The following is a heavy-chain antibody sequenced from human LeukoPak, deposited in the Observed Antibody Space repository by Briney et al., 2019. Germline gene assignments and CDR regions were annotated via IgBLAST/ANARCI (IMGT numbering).Heavy chain of an antibody. CDR3: ARLTIGDYGDRESGFDY. J-gene: IGHJ4*02. D-gene: IGHD4-17*01. CDR2: INPNSGGT. V-gene: IGHV1-2*02. CDR1: GYTFTGYY. Sequence: ASVKVSCKASGYTFTGYYMHWVRQAPGQGLEWMGWINPNSGGTNYAQKFQGRVTMTRDTSISTAYMELSRLRSDDTAVYYCARLTIGDYGDRESGFDYWGQGTLVTVSS.